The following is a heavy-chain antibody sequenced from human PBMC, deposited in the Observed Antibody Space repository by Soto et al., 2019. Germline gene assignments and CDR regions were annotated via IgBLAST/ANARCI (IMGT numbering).Heavy chain of an antibody. J-gene: IGHJ4*02. CDR2: ISGRGLYI. CDR3: ASSSFWGGYSDY. D-gene: IGHD3-3*01. Sequence: GGSLRLSCEASGYTITHYTMNWVRQPPGKGLEWVSSISGRGLYISYADSVKGRFTISRDNAKNSLYLQVHSLRVEVTSVYYCASSSFWGGYSDYWGQGTLVTVSS. V-gene: IGHV3-21*01. CDR1: GYTITHYT.